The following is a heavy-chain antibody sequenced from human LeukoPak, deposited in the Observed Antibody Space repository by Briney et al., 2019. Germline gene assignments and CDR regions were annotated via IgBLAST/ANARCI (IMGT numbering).Heavy chain of an antibody. CDR3: ARGFSSSSAFDI. V-gene: IGHV3-30*04. D-gene: IGHD6-6*01. J-gene: IGHJ3*02. CDR1: GFTFSSYA. CDR2: ISYDGSNK. Sequence: GGSLRLSCAASGFTFSSYAMHWVRQAPGKGLEWVAVISYDGSNKYYADSVKGRFTISRDNSKNTLYLQMNSLRAEDTAVYYCARGFSSSSAFDIWGQGTMVTVSS.